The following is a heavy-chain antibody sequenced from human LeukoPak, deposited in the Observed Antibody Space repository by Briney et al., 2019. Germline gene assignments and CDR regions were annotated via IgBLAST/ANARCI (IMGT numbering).Heavy chain of an antibody. D-gene: IGHD3-10*01. J-gene: IGHJ3*02. Sequence: SETLSLTCAVYGVSFSGYYWSWIRQPPGKGLEWIGEINHSGSTNYNPSLKSRVTISVDTSKNQFSLKLSSVTAADTAVYYCARVSPAGDAFDIWGQGTMVTVSS. CDR1: GVSFSGYY. CDR2: INHSGST. CDR3: ARVSPAGDAFDI. V-gene: IGHV4-34*01.